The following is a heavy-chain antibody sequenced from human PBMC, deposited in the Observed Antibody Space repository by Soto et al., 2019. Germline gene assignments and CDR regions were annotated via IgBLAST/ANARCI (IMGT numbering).Heavy chain of an antibody. D-gene: IGHD3-10*01. Sequence: PSETLSLTCTVSGGSISSYYWSWTRQPPGKGLEWIGYIYYSGSTNYNPSLKSRVTISVDTSKNQFSLKLSSVTAADTAVYYCARDRAGTPGYFDYWGQGTLVTVSS. CDR1: GGSISSYY. J-gene: IGHJ4*02. CDR3: ARDRAGTPGYFDY. CDR2: IYYSGST. V-gene: IGHV4-59*01.